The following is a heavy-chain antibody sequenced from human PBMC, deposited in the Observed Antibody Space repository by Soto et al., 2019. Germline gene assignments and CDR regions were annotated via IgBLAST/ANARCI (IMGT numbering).Heavy chain of an antibody. V-gene: IGHV3-11*01. CDR3: ARSHLYYDSSGYPDY. J-gene: IGHJ4*02. CDR2: ISSSGSTI. D-gene: IGHD3-22*01. CDR1: GFTFCDYY. Sequence: GGSPRISCAASGFTFCDYYMSWIRQAPGKGLEWVSYISSSGSTIYYADSVKGRFTISRDNAKNSLYLQMNSLRAEDTAVYYCARSHLYYDSSGYPDYWGQGTLVTVSS.